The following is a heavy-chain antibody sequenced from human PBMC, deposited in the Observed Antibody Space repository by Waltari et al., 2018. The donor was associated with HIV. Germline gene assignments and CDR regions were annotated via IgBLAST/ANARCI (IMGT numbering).Heavy chain of an antibody. CDR2: MSSSGSTI. D-gene: IGHD3-10*01. J-gene: IGHJ3*02. Sequence: VQVVESGGGLVQPGGSLRLSCADSGFTFSSYELNWVRQAPGKGLEWVSYMSSSGSTIYFADSVKGRFTMSRDNAKNSLYLRMNSLRAEDTAVYYCARAFMIRGTGAFDIWGQGTMVTVSS. CDR3: ARAFMIRGTGAFDI. CDR1: GFTFSSYE. V-gene: IGHV3-48*03.